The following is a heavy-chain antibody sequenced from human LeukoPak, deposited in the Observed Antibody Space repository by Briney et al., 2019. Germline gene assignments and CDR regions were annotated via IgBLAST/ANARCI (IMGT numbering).Heavy chain of an antibody. D-gene: IGHD3-3*01. Sequence: PSETLSLTCTVSGGSISSSTYYWGWIRQPPGKGLEWIGSIYYSGSTYYNPSLKSRVTISVDTSKNQFSLKLSSVTAADTAVYYCARQSTLRSIVYWGQGTLVTVSS. CDR1: GGSISSSTYY. CDR3: ARQSTLRSIVY. V-gene: IGHV4-39*01. J-gene: IGHJ4*02. CDR2: IYYSGST.